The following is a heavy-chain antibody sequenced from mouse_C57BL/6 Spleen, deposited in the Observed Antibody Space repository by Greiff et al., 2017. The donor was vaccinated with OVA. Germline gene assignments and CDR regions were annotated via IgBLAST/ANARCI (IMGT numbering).Heavy chain of an antibody. CDR3: TTFSKEENYFDY. Sequence: EVQLQQSGAELVRPGASVKLSCTASGFNINDYYMHWVKQRPEQGLEWIGRIDPEDGDTEYAPKFQGKATMTADTSSNTAYLQLSSLTSEDTAVYYCTTFSKEENYFDYWGQGTTLTVSS. CDR2: IDPEDGDT. V-gene: IGHV14-1*01. CDR1: GFNINDYY. D-gene: IGHD2-5*01. J-gene: IGHJ2*01.